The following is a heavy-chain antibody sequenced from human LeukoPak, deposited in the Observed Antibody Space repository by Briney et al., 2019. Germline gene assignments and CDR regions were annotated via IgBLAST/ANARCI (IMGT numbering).Heavy chain of an antibody. Sequence: PSETLSLTCGVYGGSFNAYYWSWIRQPPGKGLEWIGEINHSGSTNYNPSLKSRVTISVDTSKSQFSLKLSSVTAADTAVYYCARPDSSSWYTWFDPWGQGTLVTVSS. CDR3: ARPDSSSWYTWFDP. V-gene: IGHV4-34*01. D-gene: IGHD6-13*01. J-gene: IGHJ5*02. CDR1: GGSFNAYY. CDR2: INHSGST.